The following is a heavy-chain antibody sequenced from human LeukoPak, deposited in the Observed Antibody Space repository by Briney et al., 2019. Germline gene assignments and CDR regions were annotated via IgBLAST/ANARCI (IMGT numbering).Heavy chain of an antibody. Sequence: SETLSLTCTLSGGSISNYYWSWIRHPAGKGLEWIGRIYTTGSTNYNPSLKSRVTVSVDTSTNQFSLKLRSVTAADAAVYYCARLEHDCGGPGYVFDIWGPGTMVTVSS. V-gene: IGHV4-4*07. CDR3: ARLEHDCGGPGYVFDI. J-gene: IGHJ3*02. CDR1: GGSISNYY. CDR2: IYTTGST. D-gene: IGHD4-23*01.